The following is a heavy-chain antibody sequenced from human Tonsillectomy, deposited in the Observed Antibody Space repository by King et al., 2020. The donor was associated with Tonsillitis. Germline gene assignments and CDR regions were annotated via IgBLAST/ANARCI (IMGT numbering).Heavy chain of an antibody. CDR1: GFTFSDHY. Sequence: VQLVESGGGLVQPGGSLRLSCAASGFTFSDHYMDWVRQAPGKGLEWVGRIRDIANSYTTEYAASVKGRFTISRDDSKNSLSLQINSLKTEDTAVYHCVRTSGSSGWYPFDYWGQGTLVTVSS. D-gene: IGHD6-19*01. CDR2: IRDIANSYTT. CDR3: VRTSGSSGWYPFDY. V-gene: IGHV3-72*01. J-gene: IGHJ4*02.